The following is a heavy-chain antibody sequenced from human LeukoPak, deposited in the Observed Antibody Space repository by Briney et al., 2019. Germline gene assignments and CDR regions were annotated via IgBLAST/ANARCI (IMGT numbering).Heavy chain of an antibody. CDR2: IIPIFGTA. CDR1: GGTFSSYA. J-gene: IGHJ4*02. V-gene: IGHV1-69*05. D-gene: IGHD3-3*01. Sequence: EASVKVSCKASGGTFSSYAISWVRQAPGQGLEWMGGIIPIFGTANYAQKFQGRVTITTDESTSTAYMELSSLRSEDTAVYYCARGREYYDFWSGYSAYYFDYWGQGTLVTVSS. CDR3: ARGREYYDFWSGYSAYYFDY.